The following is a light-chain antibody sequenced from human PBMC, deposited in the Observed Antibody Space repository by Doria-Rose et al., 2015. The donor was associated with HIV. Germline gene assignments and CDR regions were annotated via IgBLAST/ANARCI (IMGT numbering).Light chain of an antibody. CDR1: QGITDR. CDR3: QKYDSAPLT. CDR2: GAS. Sequence: SASVGDRVTITCRASQGITDRLAWYQQRPGRVPKLLIYGASTLQSGVPSRFNGSGSGTDFTLTITSLQPEDVATYFCQKYDSAPLTFGQGTQLDI. J-gene: IGKJ5*01. V-gene: IGKV1-27*01.